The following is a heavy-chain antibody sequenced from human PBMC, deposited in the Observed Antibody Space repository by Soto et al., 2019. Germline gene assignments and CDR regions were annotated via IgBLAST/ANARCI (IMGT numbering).Heavy chain of an antibody. CDR2: ISSNSAYI. CDR3: TRDASRDSSARGWFDP. J-gene: IGHJ5*02. V-gene: IGHV3-21*01. D-gene: IGHD6-13*01. CDR1: GFTFRSFT. Sequence: GGSLRLSCAASGFTFRSFTMNWVRQAPGKGLEWVSTISSNSAYIYYTDALRGRFTISRDNAKNSLHLQMNSLRAEGTAVYYCTRDASRDSSARGWFDPWGPGTLVTVPQ.